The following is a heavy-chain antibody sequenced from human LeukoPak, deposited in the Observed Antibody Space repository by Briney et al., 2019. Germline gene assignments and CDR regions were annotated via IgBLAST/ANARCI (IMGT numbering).Heavy chain of an antibody. D-gene: IGHD1-26*01. J-gene: IGHJ3*02. CDR1: GYIFTDYY. V-gene: IGHV1-46*01. CDR2: INPSGGST. Sequence: WASVTVSCKASGYIFTDYYMHWVRLAPGQGLEWMGIINPSGGSTSYAQKFQGRVTMTRDMSTSTVYMELSRLRSDDTAVYYCARRVGDGAFDIWGQGTMVTVSS. CDR3: ARRVGDGAFDI.